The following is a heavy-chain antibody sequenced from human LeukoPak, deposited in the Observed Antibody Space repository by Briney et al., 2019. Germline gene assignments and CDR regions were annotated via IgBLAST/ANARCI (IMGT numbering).Heavy chain of an antibody. CDR3: ARDGDYDYVWGSYRRQDFDY. V-gene: IGHV3-21*01. J-gene: IGHJ4*02. CDR2: ISSSSYI. D-gene: IGHD3-16*02. CDR1: GFTFSSYS. Sequence: GGSLRLSCAASGFTFSSYSMNWVRQAPGKGLEWVSSISSSSYIYYADSVKGRFTISRDNAKNSLYLQMNSLRAEDTAVYYCARDGDYDYVWGSYRRQDFDYWGQGTLVTVSS.